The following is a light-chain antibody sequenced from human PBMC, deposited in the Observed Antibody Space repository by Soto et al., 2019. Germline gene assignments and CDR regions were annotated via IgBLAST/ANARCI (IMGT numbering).Light chain of an antibody. J-gene: IGKJ4*01. V-gene: IGKV3-11*01. CDR2: DAS. Sequence: EIVLTQSLATLSLSPGERATLSCRASQSVGRHLAWYQQKPGQAPRLLIYDASNRATGVPARFSGSGSGTDFTLSISSLEPEDFAVYYCQQRNNWPPATFGGGTKVEIK. CDR3: QQRNNWPPAT. CDR1: QSVGRH.